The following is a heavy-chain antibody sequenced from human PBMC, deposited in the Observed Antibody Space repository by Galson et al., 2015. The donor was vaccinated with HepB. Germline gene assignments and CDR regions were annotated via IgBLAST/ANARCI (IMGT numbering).Heavy chain of an antibody. CDR3: ARFYGDYGLDV. CDR2: FYHSGST. J-gene: IGHJ6*02. CDR1: GGSVSSGAYS. Sequence: TLSLTCAVSGGSVSSGAYSWSWIRQPPGKGLEWIGYFYHSGSTYYNPSLKSRVTISVDTSKNQFSLRLSSVFAADTAVYYCARFYGDYGLDVWGQGTTVTVS. D-gene: IGHD4-17*01. V-gene: IGHV4-30-2*01.